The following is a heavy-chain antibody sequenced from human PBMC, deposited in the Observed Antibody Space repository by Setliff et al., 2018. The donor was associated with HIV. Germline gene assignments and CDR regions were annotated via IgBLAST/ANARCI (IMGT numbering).Heavy chain of an antibody. J-gene: IGHJ2*01. Sequence: ASVKVSCKASGYGFAGYHMHWVRQAPGEGLEWMGWINTETGTPMYAQGFTGRFVFSLDTSISTAYLQIDSLNAEDTAVYYCARYGGDWFFDLWGRGTLVTVSS. CDR3: ARYGGDWFFDL. D-gene: IGHD4-17*01. CDR1: GYGFAGYH. CDR2: INTETGTP. V-gene: IGHV7-4-1*01.